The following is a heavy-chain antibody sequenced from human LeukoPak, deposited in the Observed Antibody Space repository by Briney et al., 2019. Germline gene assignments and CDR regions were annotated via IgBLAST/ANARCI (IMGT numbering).Heavy chain of an antibody. CDR2: ISPSGGST. D-gene: IGHD5-24*01. V-gene: IGHV1-46*01. CDR3: ARDNSVRDEAWWFNP. J-gene: IGHJ5*02. CDR1: GYTFTSNN. Sequence: ASVKVSRKAFGYTFTSNNMHRVRHGPGQGPERVGVISPSGGSTTYEQKFQGRVTLTRDMSTSTDYLELSSLRSEDTAVYYCARDNSVRDEAWWFNPWGQGTLVTVSS.